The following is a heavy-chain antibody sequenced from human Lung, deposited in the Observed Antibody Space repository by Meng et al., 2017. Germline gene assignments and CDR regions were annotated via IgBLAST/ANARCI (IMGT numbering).Heavy chain of an antibody. V-gene: IGHV4-34*01. CDR2: INHSGST. Sequence: QGQRQPWGAGLLKPSGTLSPPCVVSGGSFSDYYWSWIRQPPGRGLEWIGEINHSGSTNYNPSLESRATISVDTSQNNLSLKLSSVTAADSAVYYCARGPTTMAHDFDYWGQGTLVTDSS. D-gene: IGHD4-11*01. CDR3: ARGPTTMAHDFDY. CDR1: GGSFSDYY. J-gene: IGHJ4*02.